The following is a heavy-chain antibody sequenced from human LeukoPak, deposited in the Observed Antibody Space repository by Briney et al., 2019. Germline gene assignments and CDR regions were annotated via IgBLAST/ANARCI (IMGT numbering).Heavy chain of an antibody. J-gene: IGHJ4*02. CDR2: SKPSGGST. CDR1: GSLVTSSD. V-gene: IGHV1-46*01. Sequence: GASGKLSCTPSGSLVTSSDMHWVRQAPGQPLEWMGISKPSGGSTSYAQKFQGGVTMTRDTSTSTVYMELSSLRSEDTAVYYCAREKGREVVAATPGSSYFDYWGQGTLVTVSS. CDR3: AREKGREVVAATPGSSYFDY. D-gene: IGHD2-15*01.